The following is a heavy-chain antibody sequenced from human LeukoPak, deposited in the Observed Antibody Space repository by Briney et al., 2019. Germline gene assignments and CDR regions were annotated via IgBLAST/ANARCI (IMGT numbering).Heavy chain of an antibody. D-gene: IGHD2-2*01. V-gene: IGHV3-20*04. CDR3: ARVDCSNTSCSQYYFDY. CDR2: INWNGGNT. CDR1: GFTFDDYG. J-gene: IGHJ4*02. Sequence: GGSLRLSCAASGFTFDDYGMSWVRQAPGKGLEWVSGINWNGGNTGYADSVKGRFTISRDNAKNSLYLQMNSLRAEDTALYYCARVDCSNTSCSQYYFDYWGQGTLVTVSS.